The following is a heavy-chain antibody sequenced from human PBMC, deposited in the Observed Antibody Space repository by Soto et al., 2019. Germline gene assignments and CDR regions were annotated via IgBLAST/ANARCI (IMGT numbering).Heavy chain of an antibody. V-gene: IGHV4-59*01. D-gene: IGHD5-12*01. J-gene: IGHJ5*02. CDR1: GGSISSYY. CDR2: IYYSGST. CDR3: ARRDGYIYNWFDP. Sequence: KPSETLSLTCTVSGGSISSYYWSWIRQPPGKGLEWIGYIYYSGSTNYNPSLKSRVTISVDTSKNQFSLKLSFVTAADTAVYYCARRDGYIYNWFDPWGQGTLVTVS.